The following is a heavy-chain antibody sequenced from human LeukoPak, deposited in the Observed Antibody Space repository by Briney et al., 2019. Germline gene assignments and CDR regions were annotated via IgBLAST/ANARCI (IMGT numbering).Heavy chain of an antibody. J-gene: IGHJ4*02. V-gene: IGHV1-69*01. CDR2: IMPIFGTA. D-gene: IGHD6-19*01. CDR3: ARDIGIAVAGGDN. Sequence: SVTVSCKASGGTFSSYAISWVSQARGHALEWMGGIMPIFGTANNAQKFQGRVTFTADESTSTAYRKLSSLGSEDSAVYYCARDIGIAVAGGDNCAQGTLVTVSS. CDR1: GGTFSSYA.